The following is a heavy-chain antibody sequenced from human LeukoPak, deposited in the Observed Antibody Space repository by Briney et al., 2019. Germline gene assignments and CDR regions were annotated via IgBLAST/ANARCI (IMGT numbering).Heavy chain of an antibody. D-gene: IGHD2-8*01. V-gene: IGHV4-39*01. CDR2: IYYSGST. CDR3: ARVGYCTNGVCYGIQYYFDY. Sequence: SETLSLTCTVSGGSISSSSYYWGWIRQPPGKGLEWIGSIYYSGSTYYNPSLKSRVTISVDTSKNQFSLKLSSVTAADTAVYYCARVGYCTNGVCYGIQYYFDYWGQGTLVTVSS. J-gene: IGHJ4*02. CDR1: GGSISSSSYY.